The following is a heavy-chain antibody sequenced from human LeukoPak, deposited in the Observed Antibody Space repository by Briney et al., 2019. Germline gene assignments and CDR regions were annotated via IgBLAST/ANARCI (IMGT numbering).Heavy chain of an antibody. CDR1: GFTFNSYL. J-gene: IGHJ2*01. CDR3: TRDSGADRRYFDL. CDR2: IDGDGATT. D-gene: IGHD7-27*01. V-gene: IGHV3-74*01. Sequence: GGSLRLSCAASGFTFNSYLMSWVRQAPGKGLVWVSRIDGDGATTSYEDSMKGRFTISRDNANNMVYLEVNSLRVEDTAVYYCTRDSGADRRYFDLWGRGTLVTVSS.